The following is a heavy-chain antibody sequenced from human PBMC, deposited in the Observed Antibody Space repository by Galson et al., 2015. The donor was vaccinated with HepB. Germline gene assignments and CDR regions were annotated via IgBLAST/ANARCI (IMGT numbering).Heavy chain of an antibody. D-gene: IGHD3-22*01. CDR3: ARGGKHYDSRRFDY. CDR2: INPSGGRT. V-gene: IGHV1-46*03. J-gene: IGHJ4*02. Sequence: SVKVSCKASGSTFTSYYMHWVRQAPGQGLEWMGIINPSGGRTTYAQKFQSRVTMTRDTSTSTVYMELSSLRSEDTAVYYCARGGKHYDSRRFDYWGQGTLVTVSS. CDR1: GSTFTSYY.